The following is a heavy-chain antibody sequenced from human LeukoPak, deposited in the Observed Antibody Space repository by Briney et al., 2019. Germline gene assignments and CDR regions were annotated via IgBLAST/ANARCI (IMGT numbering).Heavy chain of an antibody. V-gene: IGHV4-59*08. Sequence: SETLSLTCAVSGGSISGYYWSWIRQPPGKGLEWIGYIYYSGTTNYNPSLKNRVTISVDTSKNPFSLRLSSVTAADTAVYYCARGANGLGFWGQRTLVTVSS. CDR1: GGSISGYY. D-gene: IGHD3-16*01. CDR2: IYYSGTT. CDR3: ARGANGLGF. J-gene: IGHJ4*02.